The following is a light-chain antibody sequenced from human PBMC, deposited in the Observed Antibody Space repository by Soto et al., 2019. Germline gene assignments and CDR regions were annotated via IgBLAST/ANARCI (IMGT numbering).Light chain of an antibody. CDR1: QSISNS. CDR2: DAS. J-gene: IGKJ5*01. V-gene: IGKV3-11*01. CDR3: QQRGEWPPGAT. Sequence: EIVLTQSPATLSSSAGERATLSCRASQSISNSLAWYQQKPGQAPRLLVYDASNRATGIPARFSGSGSGTDFTLTISSLEPEDFAVYYCQQRGEWPPGATFGQGTRLEIK.